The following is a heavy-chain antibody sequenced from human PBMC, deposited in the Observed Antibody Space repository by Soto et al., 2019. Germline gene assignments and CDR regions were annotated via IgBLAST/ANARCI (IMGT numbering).Heavy chain of an antibody. J-gene: IGHJ4*02. CDR1: GFTFTNSA. Sequence: SVKVSCKASGFTFTNSAVQWVRQARGQRLEWIGWIVVGSGNTNYAQKFQERVTITRDMSTSTAYMELSSLRSEDTAVYYCAAGIVGVTLYFDYWGQATLVTVS. CDR3: AAGIVGVTLYFDY. D-gene: IGHD1-26*01. CDR2: IVVGSGNT. V-gene: IGHV1-58*01.